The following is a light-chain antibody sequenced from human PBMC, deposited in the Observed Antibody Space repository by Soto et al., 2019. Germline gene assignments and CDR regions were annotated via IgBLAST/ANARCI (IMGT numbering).Light chain of an antibody. Sequence: QSVLTQPPSVSGTPGQSITIACTGTSSDVGGYNFVSWYKQHPGKAPKLMIYDVTIRPSGVSSRFSGSTSGNTTSLTISGLQSEDEADYYCSSYTSSSTLVFGTGTKLTVL. CDR1: SSDVGGYNF. CDR3: SSYTSSSTLV. J-gene: IGLJ1*01. V-gene: IGLV2-14*01. CDR2: DVT.